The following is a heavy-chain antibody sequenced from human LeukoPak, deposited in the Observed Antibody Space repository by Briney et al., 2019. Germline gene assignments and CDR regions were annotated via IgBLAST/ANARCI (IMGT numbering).Heavy chain of an antibody. CDR3: ARENSGSYYQFDC. CDR1: GFTFSTYG. Sequence: GGSLRLSCAASGFTFSTYGMHWVRQAPGKGLEWVTFIRYDGSIKYFADSVKGRFTISRDNSKNSLYLQMNSLRPEDTAVYYCARENSGSYYQFDCWGQGTLVTVSS. D-gene: IGHD1-26*01. CDR2: IRYDGSIK. J-gene: IGHJ4*02. V-gene: IGHV3-30*02.